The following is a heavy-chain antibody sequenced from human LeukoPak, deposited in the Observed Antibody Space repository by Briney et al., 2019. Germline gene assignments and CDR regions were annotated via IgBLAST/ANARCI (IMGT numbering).Heavy chain of an antibody. V-gene: IGHV3-23*01. D-gene: IGHD2-15*01. CDR1: GFTFSSYA. J-gene: IGHJ4*02. Sequence: GGSLRLSCAASGFTFSSYAMSWVRQAPGKGLEWVSAISGSGGSTYYADSVKGRFTISRDNSKNTLYLQMNSLRAEDTAVYYCAKLGYCSGGSCYMAPDYWGQGTLVTVSS. CDR3: AKLGYCSGGSCYMAPDY. CDR2: ISGSGGST.